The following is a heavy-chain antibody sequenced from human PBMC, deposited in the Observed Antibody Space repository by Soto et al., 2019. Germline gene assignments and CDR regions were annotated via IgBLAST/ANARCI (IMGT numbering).Heavy chain of an antibody. CDR2: INPSGDSR. Sequence: ASVKVSCKASGFSFSDYFMHWVRQAPGRGLEWVGIINPSGDSRNYAQKFQGRVTITRETYTRKVYMDLSSQRYEETAGCYCATHTTQTYWTPAASSWFTTWGQEPSVTSPQ. V-gene: IGHV1-46*01. CDR3: ATHTTQTYWTPAASSWFTT. J-gene: IGHJ5*02. D-gene: IGHD6-6*01. CDR1: GFSFSDYF.